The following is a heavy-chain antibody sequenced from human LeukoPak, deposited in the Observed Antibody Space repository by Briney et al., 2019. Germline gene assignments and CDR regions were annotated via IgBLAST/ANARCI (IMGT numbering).Heavy chain of an antibody. Sequence: PTLVKPTQTLTLTCTFSGFSLSTSGVGVGWIRQPPGKALEWLALIYWNDDKRYSPSLKSRLTITKDTSKNQVVLTMTNMDPVDTATYYCAHRAITMIEDWFDPWGQGTLVTVSS. D-gene: IGHD3-22*01. V-gene: IGHV2-5*01. CDR1: GFSLSTSGVG. CDR2: IYWNDDK. J-gene: IGHJ5*02. CDR3: AHRAITMIEDWFDP.